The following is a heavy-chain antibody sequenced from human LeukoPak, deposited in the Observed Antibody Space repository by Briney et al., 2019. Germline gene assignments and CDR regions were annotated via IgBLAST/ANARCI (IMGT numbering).Heavy chain of an antibody. CDR3: SRRGSSQYSGFDHFDY. CDR2: IRKKAFRGTT. Sequence: GGSLRLSCTASGFTFGDYGLSWFRQAPGKGLEWLGFIRKKAFRGTTEYAASVKGRFTISRDDSKSIAYLQMNNLKTEDTAVYFCSRRGSSQYSGFDHFDYWGQGTLVTVSS. V-gene: IGHV3-49*03. D-gene: IGHD5-12*01. CDR1: GFTFGDYG. J-gene: IGHJ4*02.